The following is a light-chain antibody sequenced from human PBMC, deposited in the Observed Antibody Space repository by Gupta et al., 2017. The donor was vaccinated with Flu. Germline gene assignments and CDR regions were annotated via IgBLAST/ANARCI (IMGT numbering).Light chain of an antibody. V-gene: IGKV3-11*01. CDR1: QSVGTF. CDR3: QQRLDWPLT. CDR2: DAS. Sequence: DTVLTQSPATLPLSPGERATLSCRASQSVGTFLAWYQQRPGQAPRLPIYDASNRATGIPPRFSGSGSGTDFTLTISSLRPEDFAVYYCQQRLDWPLTFGGGTKVEIK. J-gene: IGKJ4*01.